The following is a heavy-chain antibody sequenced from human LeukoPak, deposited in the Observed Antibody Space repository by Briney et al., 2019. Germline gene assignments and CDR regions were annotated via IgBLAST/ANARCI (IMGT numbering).Heavy chain of an antibody. CDR3: ARDPAVAGSNWFDP. J-gene: IGHJ5*02. D-gene: IGHD6-19*01. V-gene: IGHV4-59*01. CDR2: IYYSGST. Sequence: PSETLSLTCTVSGGSISSYYWSWIRQPPGKGLEWIGYIYYSGSTNYNPSLKSRVTILVDTSKNQFSLKLSSVTAADTAVYYCARDPAVAGSNWFDPWGQGTLVTVSS. CDR1: GGSISSYY.